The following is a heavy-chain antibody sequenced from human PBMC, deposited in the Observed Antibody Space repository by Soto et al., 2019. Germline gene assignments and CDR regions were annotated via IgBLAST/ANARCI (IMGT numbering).Heavy chain of an antibody. V-gene: IGHV3-23*01. CDR3: AKEEVGTTMSGF. CDR2: ISGSGGST. J-gene: IGHJ4*02. D-gene: IGHD5-18*01. Sequence: GGSLRLSCAASGFIFSSYAMSWVRQAPGKGLEWASAISGSGGSTYYADSVKGRFTISRDNSKNTVSLQMNSLRAEDTAVYYCAKEEVGTTMSGFWGQGTLVTVSS. CDR1: GFIFSSYA.